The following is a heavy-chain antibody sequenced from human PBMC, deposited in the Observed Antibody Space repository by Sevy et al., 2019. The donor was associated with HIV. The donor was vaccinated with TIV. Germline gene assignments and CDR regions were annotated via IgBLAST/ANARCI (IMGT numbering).Heavy chain of an antibody. Sequence: ASVKVSCKVSGYTLTELSMHWVRQAPGKGLEWMGGFDPEDGETIYAQKFQGRVTITEDTSTDTAYMELSSLRSEDTAVYYCATKDMITFGGVIVTDAFDIWGQGTMVTVSS. CDR3: ATKDMITFGGVIVTDAFDI. CDR1: GYTLTELS. D-gene: IGHD3-16*02. CDR2: FDPEDGET. V-gene: IGHV1-24*01. J-gene: IGHJ3*02.